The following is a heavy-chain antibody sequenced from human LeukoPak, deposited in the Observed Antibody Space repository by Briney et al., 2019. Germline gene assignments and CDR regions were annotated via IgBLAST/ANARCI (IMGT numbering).Heavy chain of an antibody. CDR3: ARGRYYYDSSGYFDY. V-gene: IGHV3-33*01. J-gene: IGHJ4*02. CDR1: GFTFSSYG. CDR2: IWYDGSNK. D-gene: IGHD3-22*01. Sequence: PGRSLRLSCAASGFTFSSYGMHWVRQALGKGLEWVAVIWYDGSNKYYADSVKGRFTISRDNSKNTLYLQMNSLRAEGTAVYYCARGRYYYDSSGYFDYWGQGTLVTVSS.